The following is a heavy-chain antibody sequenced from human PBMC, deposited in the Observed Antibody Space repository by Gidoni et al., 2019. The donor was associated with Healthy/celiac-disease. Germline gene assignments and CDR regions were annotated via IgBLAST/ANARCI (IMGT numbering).Heavy chain of an antibody. V-gene: IGHV3-30*18. Sequence: QVQLVESGGGVVQPGRSLRLSCAASGFPFSSYGMHWVRQAPGKGLEWVAVISYDGSNKYYADSVKGRFTISRDNSKNTLYLQMNSLRAEDTAVYYCAKPRIVAGFFDYWGQGTLVTVSS. CDR3: AKPRIVAGFFDY. J-gene: IGHJ4*02. CDR1: GFPFSSYG. CDR2: ISYDGSNK. D-gene: IGHD5-12*01.